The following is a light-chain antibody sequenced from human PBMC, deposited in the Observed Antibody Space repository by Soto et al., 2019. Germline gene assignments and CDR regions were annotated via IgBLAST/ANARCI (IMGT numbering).Light chain of an antibody. J-gene: IGKJ3*01. V-gene: IGKV1-33*01. Sequence: DIQLTQSPSSLSASLGDRVTITCRTSQDVNNYLNWYQQKPGKPPKLLIYDASKLGRGVPTRFSASGSGTDFPFTIPCRQPEDFATDYCQQYDALPPAFGPGTKVDL. CDR3: QQYDALPPA. CDR2: DAS. CDR1: QDVNNY.